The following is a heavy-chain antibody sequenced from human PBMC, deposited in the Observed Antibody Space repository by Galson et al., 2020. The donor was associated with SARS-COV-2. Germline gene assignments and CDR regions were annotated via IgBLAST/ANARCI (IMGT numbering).Heavy chain of an antibody. V-gene: IGHV5-51*01. CDR3: MRQASPYYYHYMDV. CDR2: IYPADSDT. Sequence: GESLKISCKGSGYSFTNYWIGWVRPIPGKGLERKGIIYPADSDTRYSPSFQGQVTISADKSISTAYLQWSSLKASDSARDYCMRQASPYYYHYMDVWGKGTTVTIAS. J-gene: IGHJ6*03. CDR1: GYSFTNYW.